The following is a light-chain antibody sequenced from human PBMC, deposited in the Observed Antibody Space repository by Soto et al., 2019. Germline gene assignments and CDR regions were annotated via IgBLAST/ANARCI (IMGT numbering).Light chain of an antibody. CDR1: SSDVGGYNY. V-gene: IGLV2-14*03. J-gene: IGLJ2*01. Sequence: QSALTQPASVSGSPGQSITISCTGTSSDVGGYNYVSWYQLHPGKPPKLMIYDVSIRPSGVSNRFSGSKSGNTASLTISGLQAEDETDYYCSSYTSSSSVVFGGGIQLTVL. CDR2: DVS. CDR3: SSYTSSSSVV.